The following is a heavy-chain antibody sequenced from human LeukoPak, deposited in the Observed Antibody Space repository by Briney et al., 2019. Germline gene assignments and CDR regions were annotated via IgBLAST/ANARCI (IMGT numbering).Heavy chain of an antibody. CDR3: ARIAYNISPS. V-gene: IGHV6-1*01. Sequence: SQTLSLTCTLSGDSVSSNSAAWNWLRQSPSSGLEWLGRTYYRSKWYNDYAVSVKSRITINPDTSKNQFSLQLSSVTPEDTAVYYCARIAYNISPSWGQGTLVTVSS. J-gene: IGHJ5*02. D-gene: IGHD6-6*01. CDR1: GDSVSSNSAA. CDR2: TYYRSKWYN.